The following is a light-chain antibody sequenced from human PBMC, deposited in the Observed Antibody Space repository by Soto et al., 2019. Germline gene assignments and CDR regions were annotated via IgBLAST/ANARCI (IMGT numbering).Light chain of an antibody. V-gene: IGLV2-14*01. J-gene: IGLJ1*01. CDR2: EVS. CDR1: SSDVGGYNY. Sequence: QSVLTQPASVSGSPGQSITISCTGTSSDVGGYNYVSWYQLHPGKAPKLIIYEVSHRPSGASNHFSGYKSGNTASLTISGLQAEDEADYYCSSYTSTSTPCVFGTGTK. CDR3: SSYTSTSTPCV.